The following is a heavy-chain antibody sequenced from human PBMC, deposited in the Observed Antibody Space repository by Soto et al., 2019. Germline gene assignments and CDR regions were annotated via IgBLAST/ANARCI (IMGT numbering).Heavy chain of an antibody. CDR3: ARSVAGHFDY. J-gene: IGHJ4*02. Sequence: PGGSLRLSCAASGFTFNIYSMNWVRQAPGKGLEWVSYITSDTATIHYADSVRGRFTISRDNAENSLFLQMNSLRDEDTAAYYCARSVAGHFDYWGQGALVTV. CDR2: ITSDTATI. CDR1: GFTFNIYS. V-gene: IGHV3-48*02. D-gene: IGHD6-19*01.